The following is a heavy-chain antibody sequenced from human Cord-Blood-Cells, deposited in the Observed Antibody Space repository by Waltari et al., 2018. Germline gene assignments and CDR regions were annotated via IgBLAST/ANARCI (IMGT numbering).Heavy chain of an antibody. CDR2: INSDGSST. Sequence: EVQLVESGGGLVQPGGSLRLSCAASGFTFRSYWTHWLRQAPGKGLVWVSRINSDGSSTSYADSVKGRFTISRDNAKNTLYLQMNSLRAEDTAVYYCASEILSNTFDYWGQGTLVTVSS. J-gene: IGHJ4*02. D-gene: IGHD7-27*01. CDR3: ASEILSNTFDY. CDR1: GFTFRSYW. V-gene: IGHV3-74*01.